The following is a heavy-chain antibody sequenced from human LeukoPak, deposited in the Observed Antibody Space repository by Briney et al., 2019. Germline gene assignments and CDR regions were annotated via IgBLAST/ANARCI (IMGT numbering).Heavy chain of an antibody. J-gene: IGHJ4*02. D-gene: IGHD1-26*01. Sequence: GGSLRLSCAATGFTDSNNYMSWVRQAPGQGLEWVSVIYSGGSTYYADSVKGRFNISRDNFKNTLYLQMNNLRAEDTAVYYCARGRQVGASTVEDYWGQGTLVTVSS. V-gene: IGHV3-66*01. CDR3: ARGRQVGASTVEDY. CDR1: GFTDSNNY. CDR2: IYSGGST.